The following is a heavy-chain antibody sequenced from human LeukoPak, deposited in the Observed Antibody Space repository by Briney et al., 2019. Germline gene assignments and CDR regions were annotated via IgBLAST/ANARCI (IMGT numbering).Heavy chain of an antibody. CDR1: VYSFTSYW. J-gene: IGHJ5*02. Sequence: GESLKISCKGSVYSFTSYWIGWVRQMPGKGLEWMGIIYPDDSDVRYSPSFQGQVTISADKSISTAYLQWSSLKASDTAMYYCARLTEYYYGSGSYPNWFDPWGQGTLVTVSS. CDR2: IYPDDSDV. V-gene: IGHV5-51*01. CDR3: ARLTEYYYGSGSYPNWFDP. D-gene: IGHD3-10*01.